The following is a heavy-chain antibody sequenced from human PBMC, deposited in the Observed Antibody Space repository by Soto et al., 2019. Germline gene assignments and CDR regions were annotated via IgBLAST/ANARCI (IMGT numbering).Heavy chain of an antibody. Sequence: PSETLSLTCPVSGSSIRNHYLNWIRQPPGKGLEWIGYIYNSGTTNYNPSLKSRVTISADTSKNQFSLKLTSVTAADTAIYFCGKDPNTGVVGIWGQGIMVSVS. V-gene: IGHV4-59*11. CDR3: GKDPNTGVVGI. CDR1: GSSIRNHY. D-gene: IGHD3-3*01. J-gene: IGHJ3*02. CDR2: IYNSGTT.